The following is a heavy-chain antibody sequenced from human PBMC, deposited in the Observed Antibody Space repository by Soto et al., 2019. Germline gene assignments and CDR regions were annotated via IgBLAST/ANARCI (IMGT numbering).Heavy chain of an antibody. D-gene: IGHD3-9*01. CDR1: GGTFSSYT. CDR2: IIPILGIA. J-gene: IGHJ6*02. Sequence: QVQLVQSGAEVKKPGSSVKVSCKASGGTFSSYTISWVRQAPGQGLEWMGRIIPILGIANYAQKFQGRVTITADKSTSTAYMELSSLRSEDTAVYYCASARGLRYFDWPRMDVWGQGTTVTVSS. V-gene: IGHV1-69*02. CDR3: ASARGLRYFDWPRMDV.